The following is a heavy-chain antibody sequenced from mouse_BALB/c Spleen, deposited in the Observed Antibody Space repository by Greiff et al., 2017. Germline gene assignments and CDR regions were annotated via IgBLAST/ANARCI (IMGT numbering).Heavy chain of an antibody. Sequence: DVHLVESGGGLVQPGGSLKLSCAASGFTFSSYGMSWVRQTPDKRLELVATINSNGGSTYYPDSVKGRFTISRDNAKNTLYLQMSSLKSEDTAMYYCARDLGVWYFDVWGAGTTVTVSS. D-gene: IGHD3-1*01. CDR2: INSNGGST. CDR3: ARDLGVWYFDV. V-gene: IGHV5-6-3*01. CDR1: GFTFSSYG. J-gene: IGHJ1*01.